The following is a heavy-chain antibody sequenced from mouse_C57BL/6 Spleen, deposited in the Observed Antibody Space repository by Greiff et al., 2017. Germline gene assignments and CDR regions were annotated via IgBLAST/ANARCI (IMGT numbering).Heavy chain of an antibody. CDR2: ISNDGSN. J-gene: IGHJ2*01. D-gene: IGHD2-2*01. CDR3: ARYKRDGYDCFDY. Sequence: EVKLQESGPGLVKPSQSLSLTCSVTGYSITSGYYWYWIRQFPGNKLEWMGYISNDGSNNYNPSLKNRISITRDTSKNQFFMKLNSVTTEDSATYCCARYKRDGYDCFDYWGQGTTLTVSS. V-gene: IGHV3-6*01. CDR1: GYSITSGYY.